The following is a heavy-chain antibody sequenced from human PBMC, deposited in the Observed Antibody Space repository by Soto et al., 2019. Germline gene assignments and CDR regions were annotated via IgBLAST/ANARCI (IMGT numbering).Heavy chain of an antibody. CDR2: VYHSGST. V-gene: IGHV4-4*02. Sequence: SETLSLTCAVSGDSISSFTWWSWVRQSPGKGLEWIGEVYHSGSTHYNPSLKSRVTMSLDKSKNQFSLQLKSVTAADTALYYCARFSGSYYYAMDVWGQGSTVTVSS. D-gene: IGHD6-19*01. CDR1: GDSISSFTW. CDR3: ARFSGSYYYAMDV. J-gene: IGHJ6*02.